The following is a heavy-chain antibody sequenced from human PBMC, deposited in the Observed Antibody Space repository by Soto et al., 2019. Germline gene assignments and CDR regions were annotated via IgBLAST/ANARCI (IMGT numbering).Heavy chain of an antibody. CDR1: GDTFSSSA. CDR3: SRDSRKYTYGGSFDY. V-gene: IGHV1-69*01. D-gene: IGHD1-26*01. CDR2: IIPVYCTA. J-gene: IGHJ4*02. Sequence: QVQLGQSGAEVMKPGSSVKVSCKASGDTFSSSALSWVRQAPGQWLEWMGGIIPVYCTANYAQKFQDRVTITADESTSTAYMELSSLRSEDTAVYYCSRDSRKYTYGGSFDYWGQGTLVTVSS.